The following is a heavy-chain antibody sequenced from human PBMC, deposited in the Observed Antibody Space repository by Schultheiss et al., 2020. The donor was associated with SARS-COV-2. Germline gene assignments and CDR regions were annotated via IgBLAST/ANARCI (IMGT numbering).Heavy chain of an antibody. V-gene: IGHV3-23*01. CDR1: GFTFSSYA. CDR2: ISGSGGST. J-gene: IGHJ3*02. Sequence: GGSLRLSCAASGFTFSSYAMSWVRQAPGKGLEWVSAISGSGGSTYYADSVKGRFTISRDNSKNTLYLQMNSLRAEDTAVYYCAKCSLYGSGSYYGFGHDDAFDIWGQGTTVTVSS. D-gene: IGHD3-10*01. CDR3: AKCSLYGSGSYYGFGHDDAFDI.